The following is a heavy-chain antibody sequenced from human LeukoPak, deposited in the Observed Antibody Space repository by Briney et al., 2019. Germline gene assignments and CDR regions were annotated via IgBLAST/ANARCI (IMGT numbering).Heavy chain of an antibody. D-gene: IGHD5/OR15-5a*01. CDR1: GGSISSYY. V-gene: IGHV4-59*08. J-gene: IGHJ2*01. CDR3: ARHHVSKYFDL. CDR2: IYYSGNT. Sequence: SETLSLTCTVSGGSISSYYWSWIRQPRGKGLEWIGYIYYSGNTNYNPSLKSRVTISVDTSKNQFSLKLSSVTAADTAVYYCARHHVSKYFDLWGRGTLVTVSS.